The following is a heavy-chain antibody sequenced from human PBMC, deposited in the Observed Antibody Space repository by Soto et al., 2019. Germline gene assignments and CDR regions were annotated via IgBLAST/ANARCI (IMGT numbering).Heavy chain of an antibody. CDR3: ATHSGETDY. V-gene: IGHV4-59*08. Sequence: PSETLSLTCTGSGGSISSPYWSWVRQPPGRGLEWIGDIYYRGSTNYNPSLKSRVTISVDTSKNQFSLKLSSVTAADTAVYYCATHSGETDYWGQGTLVTVSS. CDR2: IYYRGST. D-gene: IGHD1-26*01. J-gene: IGHJ4*02. CDR1: GGSISSPY.